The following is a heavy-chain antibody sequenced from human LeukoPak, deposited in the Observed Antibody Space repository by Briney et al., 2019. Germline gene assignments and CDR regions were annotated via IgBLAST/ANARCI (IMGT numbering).Heavy chain of an antibody. V-gene: IGHV5-51*01. CDR2: IHPGDSDP. Sequence: GESLKISCRASGYIFTSYWLGWVRQTPDKGLEWVGIIHPGDSDPRYSPSFQGQVTISVDRSITTAYLQWGSLKASDTAMYYCAIAAGHSSNWFDPWGQGTLVTVSS. D-gene: IGHD6-13*01. J-gene: IGHJ5*02. CDR3: AIAAGHSSNWFDP. CDR1: GYIFTSYW.